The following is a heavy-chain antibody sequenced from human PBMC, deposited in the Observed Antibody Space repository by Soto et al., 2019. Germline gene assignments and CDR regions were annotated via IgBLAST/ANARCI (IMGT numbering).Heavy chain of an antibody. CDR2: IYWDDDK. Sequence: QITLKESGPSLVKLTETHTLTCTFSGFSLSTGGVGVGWIRQPPGKALEWLALIYWDDDKRYSPSLRSRLTVTKDTSKNQVVLTMTNMDPVDTATYYCAHSRCGGDCLQSYSSHYYYGMDVWGQGTTVTVSS. CDR3: AHSRCGGDCLQSYSSHYYYGMDV. CDR1: GFSLSTGGVG. D-gene: IGHD2-21*02. V-gene: IGHV2-5*02. J-gene: IGHJ6*02.